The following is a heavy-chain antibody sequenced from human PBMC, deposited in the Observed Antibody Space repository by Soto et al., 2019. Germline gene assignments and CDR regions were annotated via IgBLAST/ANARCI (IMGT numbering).Heavy chain of an antibody. J-gene: IGHJ6*02. D-gene: IGHD6-13*01. V-gene: IGHV1-58*01. CDR1: GFTFTSSA. Sequence: ASVKVSCKASGFTFTSSAVQWVRQARGQRLEWIGWIVVGSGNTNYAQKFQERVTITRDMSTSTAYMELSSLRSEDTAVYYCAAEGIAAADLYYYYGMDVWGQGTTVTVSS. CDR3: AAEGIAAADLYYYYGMDV. CDR2: IVVGSGNT.